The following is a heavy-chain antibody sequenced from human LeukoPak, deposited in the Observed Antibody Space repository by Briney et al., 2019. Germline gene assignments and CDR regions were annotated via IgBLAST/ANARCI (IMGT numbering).Heavy chain of an antibody. V-gene: IGHV1-69*05. D-gene: IGHD6-6*01. J-gene: IGHJ6*04. CDR3: ARGHVAARQMDV. CDR1: GGTFSSYA. CDR2: IILIFGTA. Sequence: ASVKVSCKASGGTFSSYAISWVRQAPGQGLEWMGGIILIFGTANYAQKFQGRVTITTDESTRTAYMELSSLRSEDTAVYYCARGHVAARQMDVWGKGTTVTVSS.